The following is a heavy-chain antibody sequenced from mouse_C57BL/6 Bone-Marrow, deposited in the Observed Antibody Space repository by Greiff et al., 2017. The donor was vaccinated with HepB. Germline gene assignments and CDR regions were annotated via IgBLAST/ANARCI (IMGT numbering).Heavy chain of an antibody. V-gene: IGHV5-9-1*02. CDR1: GFTFSSYA. D-gene: IGHD2-4*01. CDR2: ISSGGDYI. J-gene: IGHJ4*01. CDR3: TNYYDYDYYAMDY. Sequence: EVQVVESGEGLVKPGGSLKLSCAASGFTFSSYAMSWVRQTPEKRLEWVAYISSGGDYIYYADTVKGRFTISRDNARNTLYLQMSSLKSEDTAMYYCTNYYDYDYYAMDYWGQGTSVTVSS.